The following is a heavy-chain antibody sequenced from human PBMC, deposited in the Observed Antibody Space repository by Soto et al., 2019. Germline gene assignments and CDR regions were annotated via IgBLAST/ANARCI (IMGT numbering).Heavy chain of an antibody. D-gene: IGHD1-26*01. CDR2: IIPIFGTA. V-gene: IGHV1-69*01. CDR1: GGTFSSYA. CDR3: ASFMPGTPSYYYGMDV. Sequence: QVQLVQSGAEVKKPGSSVKVSCKASGGTFSSYAISWVRQAPGQGLEWMGGIIPIFGTANYAQKFQGRVTITADESTSSAYMELSSLRSEDTAVYYCASFMPGTPSYYYGMDVWGQGTTVTVSS. J-gene: IGHJ6*02.